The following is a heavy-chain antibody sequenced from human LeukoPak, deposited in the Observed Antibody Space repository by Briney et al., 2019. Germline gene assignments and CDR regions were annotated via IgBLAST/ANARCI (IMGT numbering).Heavy chain of an antibody. D-gene: IGHD6-19*01. J-gene: IGHJ4*02. Sequence: GGFLRLSCAASGFTFSSYGMSWVRQAPGEGLEWVSAISGSGGSTYYADSVKGRFTISRDNSKNTLYLQMNSLRAEDTAVYYCAKGIAVARKFEASYYFDYWGQGTLVTVSS. CDR1: GFTFSSYG. CDR3: AKGIAVARKFEASYYFDY. CDR2: ISGSGGST. V-gene: IGHV3-23*01.